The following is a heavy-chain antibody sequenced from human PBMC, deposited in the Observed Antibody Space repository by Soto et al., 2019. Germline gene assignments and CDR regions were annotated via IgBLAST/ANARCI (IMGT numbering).Heavy chain of an antibody. CDR3: ARGRGYDGPRYFDY. Sequence: PSETLSLTCTVSGGSISSGDYYWSWIRQPPGKGLEWIGYIYYSGSTYYNPSLKSRVTISVDTSKNQFSLKLSPVTAADTAVYYCARGRGYDGPRYFDYWGQGTLVTVSS. CDR2: IYYSGST. D-gene: IGHD5-12*01. CDR1: GGSISSGDYY. V-gene: IGHV4-30-4*01. J-gene: IGHJ4*02.